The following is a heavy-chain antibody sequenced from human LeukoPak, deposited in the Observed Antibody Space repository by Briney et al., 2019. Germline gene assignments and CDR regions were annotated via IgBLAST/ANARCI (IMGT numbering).Heavy chain of an antibody. J-gene: IGHJ4*02. D-gene: IGHD1-26*01. CDR3: ARLIRGSGSYYFDY. V-gene: IGHV3-20*01. CDR2: INWNGGTT. Sequence: GGSLRLSCAASGFTFDDYGMTWVRQAPGKGLEWVSSINWNGGTTGYADSVRGRFTIPRDNAKNSLYLQMNSLRAEDPAVYHCARLIRGSGSYYFDYWGQGTLVTVSS. CDR1: GFTFDDYG.